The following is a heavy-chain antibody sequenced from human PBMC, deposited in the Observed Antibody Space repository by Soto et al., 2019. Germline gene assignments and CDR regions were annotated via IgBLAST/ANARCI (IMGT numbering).Heavy chain of an antibody. CDR1: GYTFTSYD. CDR3: ARMVTASDESNDY. CDR2: MNPNSGDT. V-gene: IGHV1-8*01. D-gene: IGHD2-15*01. J-gene: IGHJ4*02. Sequence: QVQLVQSGAEVKKPGASVKVSCKASGYTFTSYDINWVRQATGQGLEWMGWMNPNSGDTGYAQNFQGRVTMTRNTSRSTAYMELSSLRSEDTAVYYCARMVTASDESNDYWGQGTLVTVSS.